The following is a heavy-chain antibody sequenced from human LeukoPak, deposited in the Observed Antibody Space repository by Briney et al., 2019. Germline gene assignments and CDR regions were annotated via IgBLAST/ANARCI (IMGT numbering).Heavy chain of an antibody. J-gene: IGHJ4*02. CDR3: ARSLSGGSGAISY. CDR1: GYSISSGYY. V-gene: IGHV4-38-2*02. CDR2: IYHSGST. Sequence: SETLSLTCTVSGYSISSGYYWGWIRQPPGKGLEWIGSIYHSGSTYYNPSLKSRVTISVDTSKNQFSLKLSSVTAADTAVYYCARSLSGGSGAISYWGQGTLVTVSS. D-gene: IGHD1-26*01.